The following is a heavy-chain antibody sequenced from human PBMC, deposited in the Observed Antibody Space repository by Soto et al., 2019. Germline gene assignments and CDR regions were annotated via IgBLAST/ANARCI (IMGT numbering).Heavy chain of an antibody. Sequence: SETLSLTCTVSGGSISSDDYYWSWIRQAPGRGLEWIGYIHSSGSIYYNPSLKNRATMSIDTAGNQFSLKVSSVTVADTAVYYCARDLDGLHDDTSGPFPRPGWGQGTLVTVSS. D-gene: IGHD3-22*01. V-gene: IGHV4-30-4*01. CDR2: IHSSGSI. CDR1: GGSISSDDYY. CDR3: ARDLDGLHDDTSGPFPRPG. J-gene: IGHJ1*01.